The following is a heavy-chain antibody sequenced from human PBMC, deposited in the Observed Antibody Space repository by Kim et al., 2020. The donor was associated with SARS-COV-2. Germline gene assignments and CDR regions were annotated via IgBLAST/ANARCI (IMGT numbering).Heavy chain of an antibody. CDR3: ARGSGWAFDY. D-gene: IGHD6-19*01. J-gene: IGHJ4*02. Sequence: GNTKFSHKFQGSVTITRDTSASTAYMELTSLRSEDTAIYYCARGSGWAFDYWGQGTLVTVAS. CDR2: GNT. V-gene: IGHV1-3*01.